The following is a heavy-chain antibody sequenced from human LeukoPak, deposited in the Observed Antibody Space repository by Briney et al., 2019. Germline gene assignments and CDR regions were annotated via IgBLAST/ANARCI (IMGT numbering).Heavy chain of an antibody. D-gene: IGHD2-2*02. J-gene: IGHJ5*02. CDR3: ARDNPYCSSTSCYTDGPYNWFDP. Sequence: GASVKVSCKASGGTFSSYSISWVRQAPGQGLEWMGGSIPIFGTANYAQKFQGRVTITTDESTSTAYMELSSLRSEDTAVYYCARDNPYCSSTSCYTDGPYNWFDPWGQGTLVTVSS. CDR1: GGTFSSYS. CDR2: SIPIFGTA. V-gene: IGHV1-69*05.